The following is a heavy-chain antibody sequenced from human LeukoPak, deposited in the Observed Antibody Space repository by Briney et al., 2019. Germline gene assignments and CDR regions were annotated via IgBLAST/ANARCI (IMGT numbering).Heavy chain of an antibody. Sequence: AAVKVSCKSSGYTFIDNYIHWVRQAPGQGLGWMGWINTNSGATKYAQKFQGRVSMTRDTSINTAYMDLTNRRSDDTAIFYCARVKKLMPEFEFWGQGTLVTVSS. V-gene: IGHV1-2*02. CDR1: GYTFIDNY. CDR2: INTNSGAT. CDR3: ARVKKLMPEFEF. D-gene: IGHD2-2*01. J-gene: IGHJ4*02.